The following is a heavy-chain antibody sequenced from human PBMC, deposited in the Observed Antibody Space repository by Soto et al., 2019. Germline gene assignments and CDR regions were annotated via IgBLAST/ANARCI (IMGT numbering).Heavy chain of an antibody. CDR3: AKRAYCSTTTCYHSFDY. CDR1: GXTLSSYC. V-gene: IGHV3-23*01. D-gene: IGHD2-2*01. Sequence: QPXGSLRLSCAASGXTLSSYCMCWVRQAPGRGLEWVSSIIASDGSTYYADSVKGRFTISRDNSKNTLYLQMNSLRYEDTAVYYFAKRAYCSTTTCYHSFDYWGQGTPGTVSS. J-gene: IGHJ4*02. CDR2: IIASDGST.